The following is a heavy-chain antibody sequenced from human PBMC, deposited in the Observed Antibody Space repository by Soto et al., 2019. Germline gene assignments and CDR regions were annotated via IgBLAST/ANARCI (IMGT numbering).Heavy chain of an antibody. CDR2: ISGSGGST. D-gene: IGHD5-18*01. CDR1: GSTFSSYA. V-gene: IGHV3-23*01. Sequence: GGSMRLSSEASGSTFSSYAMSWVSQAQGSVLEWVSAISGSGGSTYYADTVKGRSTISKDNSKNTLYLQMNSLRAEDTVVYYCAKGLQLWLWDFDYWGQGTLVTVSS. CDR3: AKGLQLWLWDFDY. J-gene: IGHJ4*02.